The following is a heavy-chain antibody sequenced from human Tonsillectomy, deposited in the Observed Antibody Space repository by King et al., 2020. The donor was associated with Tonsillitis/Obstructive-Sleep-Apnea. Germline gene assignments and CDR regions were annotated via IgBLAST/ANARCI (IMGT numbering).Heavy chain of an antibody. V-gene: IGHV4-34*01. CDR1: GGSFSGYY. D-gene: IGHD4-17*01. Sequence: VQLPQWGAGLLKPSETLSLTCAVYGGSFSGYYWSWIRQPPGKGLEWIGEINHSGSTNYNPSLKSRVTISVDTSKNQFSLKLSSVTAADTAVYYCAREILVTTVSGDAYDIWGQGTMVTVSS. CDR2: INHSGST. CDR3: AREILVTTVSGDAYDI. J-gene: IGHJ3*02.